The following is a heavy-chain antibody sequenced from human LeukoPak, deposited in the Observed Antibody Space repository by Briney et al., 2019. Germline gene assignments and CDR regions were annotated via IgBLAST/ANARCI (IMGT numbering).Heavy chain of an antibody. Sequence: SETLSLTCTVSGGSVSSSKYYWGWIRQPPGKGLEWIGTIFNSGSTHYNPSLKSRVTISVDTSKNQFSLKLSSVTAADTAVYYCARVGDSNWFDPWGQGTLVTVSS. D-gene: IGHD3-10*01. J-gene: IGHJ5*02. CDR3: ARVGDSNWFDP. V-gene: IGHV4-39*07. CDR2: IFNSGST. CDR1: GGSVSSSKYY.